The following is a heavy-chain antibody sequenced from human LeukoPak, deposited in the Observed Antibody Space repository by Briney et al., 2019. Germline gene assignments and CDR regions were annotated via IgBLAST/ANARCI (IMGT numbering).Heavy chain of an antibody. Sequence: PGGSLRLSCSASGFTFSSYAMHWVRQAPGKGLEYVSAISSNGGSTYYADSVKGRFTISRDNSKNTLYLQMNSLRAEDTAVYYCAKDTGYSSSWPFDYWGQGTLVTVSS. V-gene: IGHV3-64*04. CDR2: ISSNGGST. CDR1: GFTFSSYA. CDR3: AKDTGYSSSWPFDY. D-gene: IGHD6-13*01. J-gene: IGHJ4*02.